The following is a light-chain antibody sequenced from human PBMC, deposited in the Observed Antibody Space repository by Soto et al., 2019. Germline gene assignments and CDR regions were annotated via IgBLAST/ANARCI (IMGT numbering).Light chain of an antibody. Sequence: LTQSPGTLSLSPGEGATLSCRTSQRVDNNFVAWYQQKPGQAPRLLIYGASTRATGIPDRFSGSGFGTDFTLTITRLEPEDFAAYYCQQYGSSLWTFGLGTKVDIK. CDR3: QQYGSSLWT. J-gene: IGKJ1*01. CDR1: QRVDNNF. CDR2: GAS. V-gene: IGKV3-20*01.